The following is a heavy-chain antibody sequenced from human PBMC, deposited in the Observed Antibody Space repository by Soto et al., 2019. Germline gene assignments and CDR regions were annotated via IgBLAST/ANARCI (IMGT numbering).Heavy chain of an antibody. V-gene: IGHV4-59*01. CDR1: GGSIMLYY. Sequence: SETLSLTCTVSGGSIMLYYWSWVLQPPGEGLEWIGYIYYSGSTSYNPSLKSRVTISVDTSKNQLSLKLNSVTAADTAVYYCARDYGITARPGRLGFDYWGQGTLVTVSS. J-gene: IGHJ4*02. CDR2: IYYSGST. CDR3: ARDYGITARPGRLGFDY. D-gene: IGHD6-6*01.